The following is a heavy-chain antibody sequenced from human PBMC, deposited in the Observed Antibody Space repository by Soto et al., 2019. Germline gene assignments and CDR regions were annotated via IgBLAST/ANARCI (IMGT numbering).Heavy chain of an antibody. Sequence: HGESLKISCKGSGYSFTSYWIGWVRQMPGKGLEWMGVIYPGDSDTRYSPSFQGQVTISADKSISTAHLQWSSLKASDTAMYYCARQSTTRWWFDPWGQGTLVTVSS. V-gene: IGHV5-51*01. CDR3: ARQSTTRWWFDP. J-gene: IGHJ5*02. D-gene: IGHD4-4*01. CDR2: IYPGDSDT. CDR1: GYSFTSYW.